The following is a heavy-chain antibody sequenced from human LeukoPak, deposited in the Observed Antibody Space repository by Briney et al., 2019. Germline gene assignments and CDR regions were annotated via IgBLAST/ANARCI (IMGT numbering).Heavy chain of an antibody. CDR3: AREAYCSSTSCYSGYYYYYMDV. J-gene: IGHJ6*03. D-gene: IGHD2-2*02. V-gene: IGHV1-69*13. CDR2: IIPIFGTA. CDR1: GGTFSSYA. Sequence: SVKVSCKASGGTFSSYAISWVRQAPGQGLEWMGGIIPIFGTANYAQKFQGRVTITADESTSTAYMELSSLRSEDTAVYYCAREAYCSSTSCYSGYYYYYMDVWGKGTTVTVSS.